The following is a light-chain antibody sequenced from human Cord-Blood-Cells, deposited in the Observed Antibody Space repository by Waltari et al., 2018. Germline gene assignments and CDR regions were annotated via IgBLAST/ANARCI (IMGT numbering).Light chain of an antibody. J-gene: IGKJ1*01. V-gene: IGKV1-27*01. CDR2: PAS. Sequence: IQMTQSPSSLSASVGDRVPLTCRASQVISNYLAWYQHKPGKVTKLLIYPASTLQSGVPSRFSVSGSGTDFTLTISSLQPEDVATYYCQKYNSAPWTFGQGTKVEIK. CDR1: QVISNY. CDR3: QKYNSAPWT.